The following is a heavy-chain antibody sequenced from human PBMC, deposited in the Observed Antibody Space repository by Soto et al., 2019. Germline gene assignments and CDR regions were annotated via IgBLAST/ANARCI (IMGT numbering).Heavy chain of an antibody. V-gene: IGHV4-30-2*01. CDR2: IYHSGYT. CDR3: ARDQYSYGYGLKYYGMDV. J-gene: IGHJ6*02. D-gene: IGHD5-18*01. Sequence: SETLSLTCTVSGGSISSGGYAWNWIRQAPGEGLEWIGYIYHSGYTLYNPSLKGRVTISVDTSKNQFSLKLSSVTAADTAVYYCARDQYSYGYGLKYYGMDVWGQGTTVTVSS. CDR1: GGSISSGGYA.